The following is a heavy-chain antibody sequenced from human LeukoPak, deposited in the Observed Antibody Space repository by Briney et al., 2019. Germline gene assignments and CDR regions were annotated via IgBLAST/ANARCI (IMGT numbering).Heavy chain of an antibody. CDR1: GFTFSSYG. CDR3: AKNGDRGAYCSGGTCYPYYYYYMDV. Sequence: RSGGSLRLSCVASGFTFSSYGISWVRQAPGKGLEWVSAISSTGGTTYYAESVKGHFTISRDNSKNTVYLQMNSLSAEDTAVYYCAKNGDRGAYCSGGTCYPYYYYYMDVWGKGTTVTISS. CDR2: ISSTGGTT. J-gene: IGHJ6*03. V-gene: IGHV3-23*01. D-gene: IGHD2-15*01.